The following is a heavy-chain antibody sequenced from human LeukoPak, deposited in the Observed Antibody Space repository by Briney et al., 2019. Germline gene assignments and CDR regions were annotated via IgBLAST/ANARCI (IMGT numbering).Heavy chain of an antibody. CDR1: GGPISGSY. V-gene: IGHV4-59*01. CDR3: ARGIESYGDYGY. D-gene: IGHD4-17*01. J-gene: IGHJ4*02. CDR2: MYNSGST. Sequence: SETLSLTCTVSGGPISGSYWSWIRQPPGKGLEWIAYMYNSGSTNYNPSLKGRVTISIDTSKNQFSLKLSSLTAADTAIYYCARGIESYGDYGYRGQGILVTVSS.